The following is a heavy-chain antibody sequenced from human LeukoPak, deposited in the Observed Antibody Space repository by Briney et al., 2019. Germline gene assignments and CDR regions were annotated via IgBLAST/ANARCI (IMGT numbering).Heavy chain of an antibody. CDR2: IKSKTDGGTT. V-gene: IGHV3-15*01. J-gene: IGHJ4*02. CDR1: GFTFSNAW. CDR3: WNYGDDEDFGY. Sequence: GGSLRLSCAASGFTFSNAWMSWVRQAPGKGLEWVGRIKSKTDGGTTDYAAPVKGRFTISRDDSKNTLYLQMNSLKTEDTAVYYCWNYGDDEDFGYWGQGTLVTVSS. D-gene: IGHD4-17*01.